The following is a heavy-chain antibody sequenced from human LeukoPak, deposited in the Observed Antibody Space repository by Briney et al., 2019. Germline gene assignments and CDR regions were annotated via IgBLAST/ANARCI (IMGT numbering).Heavy chain of an antibody. CDR3: ARGQKVYSGSYYGAYYFDY. V-gene: IGHV1-69*02. J-gene: IGHJ4*02. Sequence: SVKVSCKASGGTFSSYTISWVRQAPGQGLEWMGRIIPILGIANYAQKFQGRVTITADKSTSTAYMELSSLRSEDTAVYYCARGQKVYSGSYYGAYYFDYWGQGTLVTVSS. CDR2: IIPILGIA. D-gene: IGHD1-26*01. CDR1: GGTFSSYT.